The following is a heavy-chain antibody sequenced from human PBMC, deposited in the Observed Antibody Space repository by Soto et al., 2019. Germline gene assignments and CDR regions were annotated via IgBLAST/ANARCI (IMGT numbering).Heavy chain of an antibody. V-gene: IGHV4-59*01. J-gene: IGHJ4*02. D-gene: IGHD6-13*01. CDR2: TYYSGST. CDR3: ARVRGTAGKRYFDY. Sequence: SETLSLTCTVSGGSMIAYYWNWMRQPPGKGLQWIGYTYYSGSTTYNPSLKSRVTISVDSSKNQFSLKLDSVTPADTAVYYCARVRGTAGKRYFDYWGPGTLVTVST. CDR1: GGSMIAYY.